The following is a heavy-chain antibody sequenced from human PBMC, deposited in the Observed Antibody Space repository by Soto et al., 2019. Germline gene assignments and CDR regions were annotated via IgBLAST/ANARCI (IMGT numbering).Heavy chain of an antibody. CDR3: ACGDAWRILLAY. D-gene: IGHD4-17*01. CDR2: IYFSGST. Sequence: QVQLQGAGPGLVKPSQTLSLTCTVSGASINSGGYYWNWIRQLPGKGLEWIGYIYFSGSTYYNPSLESRLNMSLDTSQNQVSRKVSSVTAADTAVYYCACGDAWRILLAYWGQGILVTVSS. J-gene: IGHJ4*02. V-gene: IGHV4-31*03. CDR1: GASINSGGYY.